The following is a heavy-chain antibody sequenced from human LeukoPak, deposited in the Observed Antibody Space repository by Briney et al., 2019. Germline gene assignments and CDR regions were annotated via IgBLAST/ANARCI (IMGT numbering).Heavy chain of an antibody. CDR2: ITGSGGNT. CDR3: AKAASSSWPSYYYGMDV. D-gene: IGHD6-13*01. Sequence: ETLSLTCAVYGGSFSGYSMSWVRQAPGKGLEWVSVITGSGGNTYYADSVKGRFTISKDNSKNTVYLQMSSLRVDDTAVYYCAKAASSSWPSYYYGMDVWGQGTTVTVSS. V-gene: IGHV3-23*01. CDR1: GGSFSGYS. J-gene: IGHJ6*02.